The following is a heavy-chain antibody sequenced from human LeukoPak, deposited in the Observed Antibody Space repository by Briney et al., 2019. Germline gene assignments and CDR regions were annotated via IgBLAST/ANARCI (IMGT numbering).Heavy chain of an antibody. Sequence: SVKLSCKASGGTFISYTISWVRQAPGQGLEWMGGIIPILGIANYAQKFQGRVTITADKCTSTAYMELRSLRSEDTAVYYCASAIIAARPHYFDYWGQGTLVTVSS. D-gene: IGHD6-6*01. J-gene: IGHJ4*02. CDR1: GGTFISYT. CDR3: ASAIIAARPHYFDY. V-gene: IGHV1-69*02. CDR2: IIPILGIA.